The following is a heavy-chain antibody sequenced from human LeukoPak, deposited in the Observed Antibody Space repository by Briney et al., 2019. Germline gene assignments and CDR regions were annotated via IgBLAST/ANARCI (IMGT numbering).Heavy chain of an antibody. J-gene: IGHJ4*02. CDR2: IGTAGGT. CDR1: GFSFSGYD. V-gene: IGHV3-13*01. Sequence: GGSLRLSCEASGFSFSGYDMHWVRQATGKGLEWVSAIGTAGGTYYSDSVRGRFTISGENAKNSLDLQMHSLRAGDTAVYYCARSPSYSSSWYALDSWGQGTLVTVSS. D-gene: IGHD6-13*01. CDR3: ARSPSYSSSWYALDS.